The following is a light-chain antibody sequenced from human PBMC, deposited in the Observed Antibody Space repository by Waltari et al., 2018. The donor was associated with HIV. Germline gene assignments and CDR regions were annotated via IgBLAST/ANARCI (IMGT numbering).Light chain of an antibody. Sequence: QPELTQPPSVSGAPGQTVTISCPGSSSNIGAGDGLHRYQHIPGAAPNLLICYIDNRPAGVPDRFSGSTSGTSASLAITGLQVEDEGDYFCQSYDSSLSVIFGGGTKLTVL. CDR3: QSYDSSLSVI. CDR2: YID. J-gene: IGLJ2*01. V-gene: IGLV1-40*01. CDR1: SSNIGAGDG.